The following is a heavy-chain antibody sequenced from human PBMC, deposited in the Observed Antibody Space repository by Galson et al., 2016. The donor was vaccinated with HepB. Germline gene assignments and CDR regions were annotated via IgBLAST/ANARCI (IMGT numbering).Heavy chain of an antibody. CDR3: ARALSGWDGFDY. J-gene: IGHJ4*02. CDR1: EFTASSNY. Sequence: SLRLSCAAYEFTASSNYLNWIRQAPGKGLEWVSAIYSGGSTHYADYVKGRFTISRDNSKNTVYLEMKSLRAEDTAVYYCARALSGWDGFDYWGQGTLVIVSS. V-gene: IGHV3-53*01. CDR2: IYSGGST. D-gene: IGHD6-19*01.